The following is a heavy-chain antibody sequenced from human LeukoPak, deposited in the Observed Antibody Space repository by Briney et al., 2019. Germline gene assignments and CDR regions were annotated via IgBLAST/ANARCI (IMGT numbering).Heavy chain of an antibody. CDR2: ISYDGSNK. J-gene: IGHJ4*02. D-gene: IGHD2-8*01. Sequence: GGSLRLSCAASGFTFSSYGMHWVRQAPGKGLEWVAVISYDGSNKYHADSVKGRFTISRDNSKNTLYLQMNSLRAEDTAVYYCAKDNQWRLDYWGQGTLVTVSS. CDR1: GFTFSSYG. V-gene: IGHV3-30*18. CDR3: AKDNQWRLDY.